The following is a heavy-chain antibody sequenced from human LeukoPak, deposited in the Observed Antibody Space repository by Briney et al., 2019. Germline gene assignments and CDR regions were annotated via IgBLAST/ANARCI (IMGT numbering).Heavy chain of an antibody. CDR3: ARSRYYYDSSGRSFDY. CDR1: GGTFSSYA. V-gene: IGHV1-69*13. D-gene: IGHD3-22*01. CDR2: IIPIFGAA. Sequence: SVKVSCKASGGTFSSYAINWVRQAPGQGLEWMGGIIPIFGAANYAQKFQGRVTITADESTSTAYMELSSLRSEDTAVYYCARSRYYYDSSGRSFDYWGQGTLVTVSS. J-gene: IGHJ4*02.